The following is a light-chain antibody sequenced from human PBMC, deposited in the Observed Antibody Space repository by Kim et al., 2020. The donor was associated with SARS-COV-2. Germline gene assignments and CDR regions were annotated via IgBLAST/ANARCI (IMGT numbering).Light chain of an antibody. V-gene: IGLV3-9*01. Sequence: SYELTQPLSVSVALGQTASITCGGDNIGSKNVHWYQQKAGQAPVLVIYRDSSRPAEIPERFSGSNSGNTATLTVSRAQDGDEADYYCKVWDNNTWVFGAG. CDR1: NIGSKN. CDR2: RDS. CDR3: KVWDNNTWV. J-gene: IGLJ3*02.